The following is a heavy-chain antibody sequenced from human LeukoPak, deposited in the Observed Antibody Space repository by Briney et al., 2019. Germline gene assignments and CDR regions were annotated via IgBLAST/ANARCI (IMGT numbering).Heavy chain of an antibody. CDR1: GFTFSSYG. Sequence: GGSLRLSCVGSGFTFSSYGMNWVRPPPGKWLEWVSSISTSSGYIYYSDSLKGRFTISRDNATNPLYLRMNCLSAEETAVYYCVRLSAMVRGPEPFYYFEHWGQGTLVTVSS. D-gene: IGHD3-10*01. V-gene: IGHV3-21*01. J-gene: IGHJ4*02. CDR3: VRLSAMVRGPEPFYYFEH. CDR2: ISTSSGYI.